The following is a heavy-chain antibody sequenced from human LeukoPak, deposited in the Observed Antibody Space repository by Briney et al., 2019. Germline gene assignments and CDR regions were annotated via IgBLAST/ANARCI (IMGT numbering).Heavy chain of an antibody. CDR1: GGTFSSYA. D-gene: IGHD3-3*01. Sequence: SVKVSCKASGGTFSSYAISWVRQAPGQGLEWMGGIIPIFGTANYAQKFQGRVTITADESTSTAYMELSSLRSEGTAVYYCARDRRGYDFWSGYQPYFYYYGMDVWGQGTTVTVSS. CDR3: ARDRRGYDFWSGYQPYFYYYGMDV. J-gene: IGHJ6*02. CDR2: IIPIFGTA. V-gene: IGHV1-69*13.